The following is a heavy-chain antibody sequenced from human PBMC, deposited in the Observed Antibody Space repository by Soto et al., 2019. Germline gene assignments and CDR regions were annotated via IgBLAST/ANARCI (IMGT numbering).Heavy chain of an antibody. CDR3: ARTYYYGPGSQNWFDP. J-gene: IGHJ5*02. Sequence: SETLSLTCTVSGGSISSGGYYWSWIRQHPGKGLEWIGYIYYSGSTYYNPSLKSRVTISVDTSKNQFSLKLSSVTAADTAVYYCARTYYYGPGSQNWFDPWGQGTLVTLSS. D-gene: IGHD3-10*01. V-gene: IGHV4-31*03. CDR2: IYYSGST. CDR1: GGSISSGGYY.